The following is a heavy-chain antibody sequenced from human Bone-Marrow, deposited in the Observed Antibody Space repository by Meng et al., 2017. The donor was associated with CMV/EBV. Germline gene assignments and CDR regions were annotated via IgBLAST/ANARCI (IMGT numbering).Heavy chain of an antibody. CDR2: ISASSSYI. CDR1: GFTFSSYS. D-gene: IGHD1-7*01. J-gene: IGHJ3*02. CDR3: ARDQGRELSPLEI. V-gene: IGHV3-21*01. Sequence: GGSLRLSCAASGFTFSSYSMNWVRQAPGKGLEWVSSISASSSYIHYGDSVKGRFTVSRDNAKNSLYLQMNGLRAEDTAVYYCARDQGRELSPLEIWGRGTLVT.